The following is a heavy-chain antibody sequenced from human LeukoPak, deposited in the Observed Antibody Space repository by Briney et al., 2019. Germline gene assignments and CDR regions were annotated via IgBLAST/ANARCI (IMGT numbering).Heavy chain of an antibody. CDR1: GFTVSSNY. CDR2: IYSGGST. Sequence: GGSLRLSCAASGFTVSSNYMSWVRQAPGKGLEWVSVIYSGGSTYYADSVKGRFTISRDNAKNSLYLQMNSLRAEDTAVYYCARVESGYSYGLGYYYYYMDVWGKGTTVTISS. D-gene: IGHD5-18*01. CDR3: ARVESGYSYGLGYYYYYMDV. J-gene: IGHJ6*03. V-gene: IGHV3-66*01.